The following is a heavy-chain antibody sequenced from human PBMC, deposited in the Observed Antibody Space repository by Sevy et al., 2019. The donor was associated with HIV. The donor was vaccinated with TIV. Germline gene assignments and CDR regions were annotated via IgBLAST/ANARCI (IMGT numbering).Heavy chain of an antibody. Sequence: GGSLRLSCAASGFNFSSYWMQWVRQAPGKGLEWVANIRQDGNELYYVDSVKGRFTISRDNAKNALYLQMDGLRVEDTAVYYCARRYFDLWGQGTLVTVS. J-gene: IGHJ4*02. CDR2: IRQDGNEL. CDR1: GFNFSSYW. CDR3: ARRYFDL. V-gene: IGHV3-7*01.